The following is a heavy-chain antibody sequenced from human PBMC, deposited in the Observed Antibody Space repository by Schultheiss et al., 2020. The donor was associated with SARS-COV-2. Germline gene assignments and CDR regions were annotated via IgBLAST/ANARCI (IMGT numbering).Heavy chain of an antibody. CDR3: AKDGGIAEDAFDI. J-gene: IGHJ3*02. Sequence: GGSLRLSCAASGFTFDDYAMHWVRQAPGKGLEWVAVIWYDGSNKYYADSVKGRFTISRDNSKNTLYLQMNSLRAEDTAVYYCAKDGGIAEDAFDIWGQGTMVTVSS. D-gene: IGHD6-13*01. CDR2: IWYDGSNK. CDR1: GFTFDDYA. V-gene: IGHV3-30*02.